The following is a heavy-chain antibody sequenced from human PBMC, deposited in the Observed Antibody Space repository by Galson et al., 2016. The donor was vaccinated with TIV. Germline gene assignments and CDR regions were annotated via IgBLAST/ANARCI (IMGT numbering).Heavy chain of an antibody. D-gene: IGHD5-24*01. CDR1: GFTFSTYA. V-gene: IGHV3-23*05. Sequence: SLRLSCAASGFTFSTYAMSWVRQAPEKGLEWVSLIYASDTTYYIDSVKGRFTISRDNSKNTLYLQMNSLRVDDTAVYYCAKAGKGDAYPNYFDHWGQGALVSVFS. CDR3: AKAGKGDAYPNYFDH. CDR2: IYASDTT. J-gene: IGHJ4*02.